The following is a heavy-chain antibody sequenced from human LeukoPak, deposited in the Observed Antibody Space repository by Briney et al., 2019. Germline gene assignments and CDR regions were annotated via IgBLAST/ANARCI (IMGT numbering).Heavy chain of an antibody. D-gene: IGHD2-2*01. V-gene: IGHV1-2*02. CDR3: ARVRYCSTNRCYDREFDN. Sequence: ASVKVSCKASGYTFTGYYMHWVRQAPGQGLEWMGWINPNSGGTNYAQKFQGRATMTRDTSISTAYMELSRLRSDDTAVYYCARVRYCSTNRCYDREFDNWGQGTLVTVSS. J-gene: IGHJ4*02. CDR2: INPNSGGT. CDR1: GYTFTGYY.